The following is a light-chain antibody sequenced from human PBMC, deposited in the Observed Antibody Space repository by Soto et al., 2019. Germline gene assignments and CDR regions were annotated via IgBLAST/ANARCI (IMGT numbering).Light chain of an antibody. V-gene: IGKV3-15*01. J-gene: IGKJ1*01. CDR3: QQYNNWPWT. CDR1: QSVSSN. CDR2: GAS. Sequence: EVVMTQSPDTLSVSPGERATLSCRASQSVSSNLAWYQQKLGQAPRLLIHGASTRATGFPARFSGSGSGTDFTLTISSLQPEDFAVYYCQQYNNWPWTFGQGTKVDIK.